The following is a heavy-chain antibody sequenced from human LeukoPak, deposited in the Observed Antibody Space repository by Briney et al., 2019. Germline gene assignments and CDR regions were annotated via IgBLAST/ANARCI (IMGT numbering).Heavy chain of an antibody. Sequence: GRSLRLSCAASGFTFSSYAMHWVRQAPGKGLEWVAVISYDGSNKYYADSVKGRFTISRDNSKNTLYLQMNSLRAEDTAVYYCAKDMGHFQHWGQGTLVTVSS. CDR2: ISYDGSNK. CDR3: AKDMGHFQH. CDR1: GFTFSSYA. D-gene: IGHD3-10*01. J-gene: IGHJ1*01. V-gene: IGHV3-30-3*01.